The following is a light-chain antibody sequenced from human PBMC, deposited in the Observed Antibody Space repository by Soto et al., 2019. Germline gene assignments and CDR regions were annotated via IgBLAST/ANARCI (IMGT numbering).Light chain of an antibody. CDR3: QEYVSYFRT. CDR1: QSISSW. J-gene: IGKJ1*01. V-gene: IGKV1-5*03. Sequence: DIQMTQSPSTLSASVGDRVTITCRASQSISSWLAWYQHKPGKAPQLLIHEASTLETGVPSRFSGSGSGTEFTLTISSLQPDDVAFYYCQEYVSYFRTFGQGTKVEIK. CDR2: EAS.